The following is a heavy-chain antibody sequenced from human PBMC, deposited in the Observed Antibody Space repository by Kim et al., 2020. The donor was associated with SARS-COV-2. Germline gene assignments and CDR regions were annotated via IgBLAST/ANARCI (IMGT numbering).Heavy chain of an antibody. Sequence: GESLKISCKGSGYSFTSYWIGWVRQMPGKGLEWMGIIYPGDSDTRYSPSFQGQVTISADKSISTAYLQWSSLKASDTAMYYCARRPGDILTGYRTDAFDIWGQGTMVTVSS. CDR3: ARRPGDILTGYRTDAFDI. CDR1: GYSFTSYW. J-gene: IGHJ3*02. CDR2: IYPGDSDT. D-gene: IGHD3-9*01. V-gene: IGHV5-51*01.